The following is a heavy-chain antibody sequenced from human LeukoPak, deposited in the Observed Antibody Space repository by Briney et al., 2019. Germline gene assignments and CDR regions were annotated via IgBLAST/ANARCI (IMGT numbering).Heavy chain of an antibody. V-gene: IGHV3-66*01. CDR2: IYSGGST. J-gene: IGHJ4*02. CDR3: ARYPPAVATNTYG. Sequence: PGGSLRLSCAASGFTVSNHYMTWVRQAPGKGLEWVSLIYSGGSTYYADSVKGRFTISRDNSKNTLYLQMNSLRAEDTAVYYRARYPPAVATNTYGGGQGTLVTVSS. CDR1: GFTVSNHY. D-gene: IGHD6-13*01.